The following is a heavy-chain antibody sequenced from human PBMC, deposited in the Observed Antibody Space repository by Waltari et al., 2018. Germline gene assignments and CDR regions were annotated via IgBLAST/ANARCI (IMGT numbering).Heavy chain of an antibody. V-gene: IGHV4-34*01. J-gene: IGHJ4*02. Sequence: QVQLQQWGAGLSKPSETLSLTCAVYGGSFSGYYWSWIRQPPGKGLEWIGEINHSGSTNYNPSLKSRVTISVDTSKNQFSLKLSSVTAADTAVYYCARGGIRFLEWSDYWGQGTLVTVSS. CDR2: INHSGST. D-gene: IGHD3-3*01. CDR3: ARGGIRFLEWSDY. CDR1: GGSFSGYY.